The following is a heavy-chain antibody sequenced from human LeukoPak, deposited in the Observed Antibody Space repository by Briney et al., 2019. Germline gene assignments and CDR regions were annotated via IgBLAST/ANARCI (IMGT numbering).Heavy chain of an antibody. D-gene: IGHD5-24*01. CDR3: ARDGYNRERFDY. V-gene: IGHV3-21*01. J-gene: IGHJ4*02. Sequence: TGGSLRLSCAASGFTFSSYSMNWVRQAPGKGLEWVSSISSSSSYIYYADSVKGRFTISRDNAKNSLYLQMNSLRAEDTAVYYCARDGYNRERFDYWGQGTLVTVSS. CDR2: ISSSSSYI. CDR1: GFTFSSYS.